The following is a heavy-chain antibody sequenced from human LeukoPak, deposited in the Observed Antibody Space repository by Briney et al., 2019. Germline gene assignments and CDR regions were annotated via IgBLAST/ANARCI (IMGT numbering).Heavy chain of an antibody. Sequence: GASVKVSCKASGYTFTSYYMHWVRQAPGQGLEWMGISNPSGGSTSYAQKFQGRVTMTRDTSTSTVYMELSSLRSEDTAVYYCARGSGYDILTGCEFDYWGQGTLVTVSS. V-gene: IGHV1-46*03. CDR3: ARGSGYDILTGCEFDY. CDR2: SNPSGGST. D-gene: IGHD3-9*01. CDR1: GYTFTSYY. J-gene: IGHJ4*02.